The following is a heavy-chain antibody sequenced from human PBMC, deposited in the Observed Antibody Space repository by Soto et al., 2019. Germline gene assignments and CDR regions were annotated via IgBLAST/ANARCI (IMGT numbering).Heavy chain of an antibody. Sequence: QVQLVQSGAEVKKPGSSVKISCKASGGTFRTNAFSWVRQAPGQGLEWMGGIIPIYPTPDYPRKFQGRVTISADKSTTTTYMELSSLRSEDTATYYCAKDKDRQQLGGNYYYIMDVWGQGTTVTVSS. CDR1: GGTFRTNA. V-gene: IGHV1-69*14. J-gene: IGHJ6*02. CDR3: AKDKDRQQLGGNYYYIMDV. D-gene: IGHD3-10*01. CDR2: IIPIYPTP.